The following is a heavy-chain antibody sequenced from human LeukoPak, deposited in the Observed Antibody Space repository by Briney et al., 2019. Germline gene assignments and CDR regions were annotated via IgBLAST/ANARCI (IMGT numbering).Heavy chain of an antibody. J-gene: IGHJ4*02. CDR1: GYSLTSYW. CDR3: ARITKDYYDSSGYNEYYFDY. Sequence: GESLKISCKGSGYSLTSYWIGWVRQMPGKGLEWMGIIYPGDSDTRYGPSFQGQVTISADKSISTAYLQWSSLKASDTAMYYCARITKDYYDSSGYNEYYFDYWGQGTLVTVSS. CDR2: IYPGDSDT. D-gene: IGHD3-22*01. V-gene: IGHV5-51*01.